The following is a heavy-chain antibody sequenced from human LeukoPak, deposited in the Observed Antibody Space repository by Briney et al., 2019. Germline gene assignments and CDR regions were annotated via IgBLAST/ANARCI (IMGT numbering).Heavy chain of an antibody. J-gene: IGHJ2*01. CDR2: INHGGST. D-gene: IGHD3-22*01. V-gene: IGHV4-34*01. CDR3: ARGGSSYYDSSGYYYGWYFDL. Sequence: PSETLPLTCAVYGGSFSGYYWSWIRQPPGKGLEWIGEINHGGSTNYNPSLKSRVTISVDTSKNQFSLKLSSVTAADTAVYYCARGGSSYYDSSGYYYGWYFDLWGRGALVTVSS. CDR1: GGSFSGYY.